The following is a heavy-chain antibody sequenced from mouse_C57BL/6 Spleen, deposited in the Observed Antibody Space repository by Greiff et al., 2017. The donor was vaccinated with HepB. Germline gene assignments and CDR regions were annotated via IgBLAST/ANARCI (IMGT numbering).Heavy chain of an antibody. CDR3: ARHPMVTTDGYAMDY. Sequence: VQLQQPGAELVKPGGSLKLSCAASGFTFSSYGMSWVRQTPDKRLEWVATISSGGSYTYYPDSVKGRFTISRDNAKNTLYLQMSSLKSEDTAMYYCARHPMVTTDGYAMDYWGQGTSVTVSS. CDR2: ISSGGSYT. V-gene: IGHV5-6*01. J-gene: IGHJ4*01. D-gene: IGHD2-2*01. CDR1: GFTFSSYG.